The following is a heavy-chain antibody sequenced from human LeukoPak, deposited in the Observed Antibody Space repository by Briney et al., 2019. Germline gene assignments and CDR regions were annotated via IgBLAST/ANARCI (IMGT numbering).Heavy chain of an antibody. CDR3: AKGRPFDP. CDR2: ISSSSSYI. Sequence: GGSLRLSCAASGFTFSTYSMNWVRQTPGKGLEWVSSISSSSSYIYYADSVKGRFTISRDNAKNSLYLQMNSLRAEDTAVYYCAKGRPFDPWGQGTLVTVSS. V-gene: IGHV3-21*04. J-gene: IGHJ5*02. CDR1: GFTFSTYS.